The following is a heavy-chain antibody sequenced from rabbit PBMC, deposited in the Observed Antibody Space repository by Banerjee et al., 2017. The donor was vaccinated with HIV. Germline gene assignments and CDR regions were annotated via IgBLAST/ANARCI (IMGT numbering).Heavy chain of an antibody. Sequence: QSLEESGGDLVKPGASLTLTCTASGFSFSSSYYMCWVRQAPGKGLEWIACIYTSGGATWYANWVNGRFTISKTSSTTVTLQMTSLTAADTATYFCARGGTDSYYALYFNLWGPGTLVTVS. J-gene: IGHJ4*01. CDR2: IYTSGGAT. CDR1: GFSFSSSYY. CDR3: ARGGTDSYYALYFNL. D-gene: IGHD8-1*01. V-gene: IGHV1S40*01.